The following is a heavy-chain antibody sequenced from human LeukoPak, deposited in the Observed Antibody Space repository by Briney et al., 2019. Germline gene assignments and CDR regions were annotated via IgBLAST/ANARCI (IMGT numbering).Heavy chain of an antibody. Sequence: PGGSLRLSCAASGFTFSSFVMHWVRQAPGKGLEWVAFIRYDGSNKYYADSVKGRFTISRDNSKNTLYLQMNSLRAEDTAVYFCAKSPYSTSNFDYWGQGTLVTVSS. D-gene: IGHD6-6*01. J-gene: IGHJ4*02. V-gene: IGHV3-30*02. CDR2: IRYDGSNK. CDR3: AKSPYSTSNFDY. CDR1: GFTFSSFV.